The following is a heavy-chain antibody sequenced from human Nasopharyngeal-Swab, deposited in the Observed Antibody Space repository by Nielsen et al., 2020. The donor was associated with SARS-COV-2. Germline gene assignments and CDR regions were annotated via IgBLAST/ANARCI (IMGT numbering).Heavy chain of an antibody. J-gene: IGHJ4*02. Sequence: WVRQAPGQGLGGLGWININTGNPTYAQGFTGRFVFSLDTSVSTAYLQISSLKAEDTAVYYCARGTTIFGVVIMGGDDYWGQGTLVTVSS. V-gene: IGHV7-4-1*02. D-gene: IGHD3-3*01. CDR2: ININTGNP. CDR3: ARGTTIFGVVIMGGDDY.